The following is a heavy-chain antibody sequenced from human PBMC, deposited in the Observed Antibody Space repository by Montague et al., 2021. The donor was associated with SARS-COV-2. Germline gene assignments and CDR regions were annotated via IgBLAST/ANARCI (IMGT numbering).Heavy chain of an antibody. J-gene: IGHJ4*02. V-gene: IGHV4-34*01. D-gene: IGHD6-19*01. CDR3: ARGSRQWLVRPPHYYYFDY. CDR2: INHSGST. CDR1: GGSFSGYY. Sequence: SETLSLTCAVYGGSFSGYYWGWIRQPPGKGLEWIGEINHSGSTNYNPSXXSRVTISVDTSKNQFSLKLSSVTAADTAVYYCARGSRQWLVRPPHYYYFDYWGQGTLVTVSS.